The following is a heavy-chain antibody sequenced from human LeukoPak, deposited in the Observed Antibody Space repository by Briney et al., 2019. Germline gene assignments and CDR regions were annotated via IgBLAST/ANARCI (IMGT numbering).Heavy chain of an antibody. D-gene: IGHD3-10*01. CDR3: ARDLWGSGSYYNVPLDY. CDR1: GYSISSGYY. J-gene: IGHJ4*02. V-gene: IGHV4-38-2*02. Sequence: SETLSLTCAVSGYSISSGYYWGWIRQPPGKGLEWFGSIYYSGSIYYNPSLKSRVTISVDTSKNQFSLKLSSVTAADTAIYYCARDLWGSGSYYNVPLDYWGQGTLVTVSS. CDR2: IYYSGSI.